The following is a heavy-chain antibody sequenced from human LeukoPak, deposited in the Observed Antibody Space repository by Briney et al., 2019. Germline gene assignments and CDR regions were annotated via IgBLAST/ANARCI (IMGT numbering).Heavy chain of an antibody. D-gene: IGHD5-12*01. CDR3: ARVGDSHALFDY. J-gene: IGHJ4*02. V-gene: IGHV4-39*07. Sequence: SETLSLTCTVSGGSISRNSDYWGWIRQPPGKGLEWIGYIYHSGSTYYNPSLKSRVTISVDRSKNQFSLKLSSVTAADTAVYYCARVGDSHALFDYWGQGTLVTVSS. CDR1: GGSISRNSDY. CDR2: IYHSGST.